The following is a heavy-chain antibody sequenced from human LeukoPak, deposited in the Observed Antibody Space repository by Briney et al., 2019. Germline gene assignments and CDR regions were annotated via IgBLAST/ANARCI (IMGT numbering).Heavy chain of an antibody. D-gene: IGHD7-27*01. CDR2: ISYDGSNK. CDR3: ARDRVVIWGSLDY. CDR1: GFTFSSYA. V-gene: IGHV3-30-3*01. J-gene: IGHJ4*02. Sequence: GGSLRLSCAASGFTFSSYAMHWVRQAPGKGLEWVAVISYDGSNKYYADSVKGRFTISRDNSKNTLYLQMNSLRAEDTAVYYCARDRVVIWGSLDYWGQGTLVTVSS.